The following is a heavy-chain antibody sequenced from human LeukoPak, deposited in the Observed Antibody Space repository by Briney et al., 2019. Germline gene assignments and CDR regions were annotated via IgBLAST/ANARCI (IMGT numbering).Heavy chain of an antibody. D-gene: IGHD3-3*01. CDR1: GVTISSGGHS. J-gene: IGHJ6*02. Sequence: SETLSLTCTVSGVTISSGGHSWSWLRQPPGKGREWIGYIYHSGSGSTYYNTSLKSRVTISIDKSKNQFSLKLNSVTAADTAVYYCARINDFWSGPTLDVWGQGTTVTVSS. CDR3: ARINDFWSGPTLDV. CDR2: IYHSGSGST. V-gene: IGHV4-30-2*01.